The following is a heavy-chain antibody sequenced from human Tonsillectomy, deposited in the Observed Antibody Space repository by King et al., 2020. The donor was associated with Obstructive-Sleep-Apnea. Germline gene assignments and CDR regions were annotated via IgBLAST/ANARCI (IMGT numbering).Heavy chain of an antibody. J-gene: IGHJ4*02. D-gene: IGHD6-19*01. CDR3: VKVSESFSIAVAGRTNFDY. V-gene: IGHV3-43D*03. CDR2: ISWDGGST. Sequence: VQLVESGGIVVQPGGSLRLSCAASGFTFDDYAIHWVRQTPGRGLEWVSLISWDGGSTYYAASVKGRFTISRNNSKNSLYLQMNNLRPEDTALYYCVKVSESFSIAVAGRTNFDYWGQGTLVTVSS. CDR1: GFTFDDYA.